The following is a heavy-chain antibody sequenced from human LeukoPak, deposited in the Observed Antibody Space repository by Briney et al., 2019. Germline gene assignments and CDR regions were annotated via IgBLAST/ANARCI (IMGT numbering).Heavy chain of an antibody. J-gene: IGHJ4*02. CDR3: ASLEITTVTTSDY. V-gene: IGHV1-69*13. CDR1: GGTFSSYA. D-gene: IGHD4-17*01. Sequence: SVKVSCKASGGTFSSYAISWVRQAPGQGLEWMGGIIPIFGTANYAQKFQGRVTITADESTSTAYMELSSLRSEDTAVYYCASLEITTVTTSDYWGQGTLVTVSS. CDR2: IIPIFGTA.